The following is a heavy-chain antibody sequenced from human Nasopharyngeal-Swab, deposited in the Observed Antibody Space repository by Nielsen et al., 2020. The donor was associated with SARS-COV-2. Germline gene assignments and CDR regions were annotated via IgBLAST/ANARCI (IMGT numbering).Heavy chain of an antibody. D-gene: IGHD2-15*01. CDR3: ARHLRDGVVVAAPYYFDY. J-gene: IGHJ4*02. CDR2: IYYSGST. CDR1: GGSISSGGYY. Sequence: LRLSCTVSGGSISSGGYYWSWIRQHPGKGLEWIGYIYYSGSTYYNPSLKSRVTISVDTSKNQFSLKLSSVTAADTAVYYCARHLRDGVVVAAPYYFDYWGQGTLVTVSS. V-gene: IGHV4-31*03.